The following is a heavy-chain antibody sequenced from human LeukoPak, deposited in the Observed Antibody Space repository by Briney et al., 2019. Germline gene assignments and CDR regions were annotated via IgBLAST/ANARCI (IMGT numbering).Heavy chain of an antibody. J-gene: IGHJ6*04. V-gene: IGHV3-74*01. CDR2: SNTDGSGT. D-gene: IGHD3-9*01. CDR3: ARGAYYDVLTAYLREYGMDV. Sequence: PGGSLRLSCAASGCTFSSYWMHWVRQAPGKGLVWVSRSNTDGSGTGYADSEKGRFTISRDNAKNTLFLQMNSLRAEDTAVYYCARGAYYDVLTAYLREYGMDVWGKGTPVTVSS. CDR1: GCTFSSYW.